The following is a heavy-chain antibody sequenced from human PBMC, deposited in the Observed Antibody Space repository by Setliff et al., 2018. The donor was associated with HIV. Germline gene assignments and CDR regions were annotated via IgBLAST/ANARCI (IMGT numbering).Heavy chain of an antibody. CDR3: ARQAWHYDRDGYFIDY. J-gene: IGHJ4*02. CDR2: IYQTGKT. CDR1: GYSISNGYY. D-gene: IGHD3-22*01. V-gene: IGHV4-38-2*02. Sequence: SETLSLTCSVSGYSISNGYYWGWIRQPPGKGLEWVGTIYQTGKTYYSPSLKSRVTVSVDMSRNQFSVKLNSATAADTAVYYCARQAWHYDRDGYFIDYWGQGKLVTVSS.